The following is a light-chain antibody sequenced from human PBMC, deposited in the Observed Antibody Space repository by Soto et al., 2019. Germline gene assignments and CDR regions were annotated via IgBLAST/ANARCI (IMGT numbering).Light chain of an antibody. CDR2: DAS. J-gene: IGKJ1*01. CDR1: QSVASN. V-gene: IGKV3D-15*01. CDR3: QQYNSWLWT. Sequence: ESVLTQSPGTLSLSPGERATLSFRASQSVASNYVAWYQQKPGQAPRLLIYDASNRATGIPARFSGGGSGTEFTLIISSLQSEDSAVYYCQQYNSWLWTFGQGTKVDIK.